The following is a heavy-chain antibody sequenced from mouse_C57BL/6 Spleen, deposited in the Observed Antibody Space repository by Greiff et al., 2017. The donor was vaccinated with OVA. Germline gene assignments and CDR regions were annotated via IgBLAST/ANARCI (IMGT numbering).Heavy chain of an antibody. CDR2: IRNKANNHTT. Sequence: EVKLEESGGGLVQPGGSMKLSCAASGFTFSDDWMDWVRQSPEKGLEWVAEIRNKANNHTTYYAESVKGRFTISRDDSKSIVYLQMNSLRAEETGIYYCTRGKLPSWFAYWGQGTLVTVSA. CDR1: GFTFSDDW. J-gene: IGHJ3*01. CDR3: TRGKLPSWFAY. V-gene: IGHV6-6*01.